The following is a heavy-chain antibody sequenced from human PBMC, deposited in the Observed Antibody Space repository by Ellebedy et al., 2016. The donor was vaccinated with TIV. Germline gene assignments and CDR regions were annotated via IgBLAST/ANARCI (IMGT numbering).Heavy chain of an antibody. D-gene: IGHD1-26*01. V-gene: IGHV3-7*03. CDR2: IKHDGSEK. CDR3: APRAIRAPN. J-gene: IGHJ4*02. Sequence: GESLKISXAGSGFTFSSSWMSWVRQTPGKGLEWVANIKHDGSEKYYVDSVKGRFTISRDNANNSLYLQMNSLRADDTAVYYCAPRAIRAPNWGQGTLVTVSS. CDR1: GFTFSSSW.